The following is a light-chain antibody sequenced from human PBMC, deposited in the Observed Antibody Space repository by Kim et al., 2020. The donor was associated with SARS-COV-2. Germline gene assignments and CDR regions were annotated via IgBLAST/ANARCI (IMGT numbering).Light chain of an antibody. Sequence: QSVLTQPPSASGTPGQRVTISCSGSSSNIGSNYVYWYQQFPGTAPKILIYRNNERPSGVPDRFSGSKSGTSASLAISGLRSEDEADYYCAAWDDSLSGRTFGGGTKVTVL. J-gene: IGLJ2*01. CDR1: SSNIGSNY. V-gene: IGLV1-47*01. CDR3: AAWDDSLSGRT. CDR2: RNN.